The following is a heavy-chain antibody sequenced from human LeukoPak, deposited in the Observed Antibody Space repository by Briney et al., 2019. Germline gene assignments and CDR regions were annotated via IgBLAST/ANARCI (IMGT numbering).Heavy chain of an antibody. V-gene: IGHV3-48*03. CDR2: ISAGSSTK. Sequence: PGGSLRLSCAASGFTFTSYEMNWDRQAPGKGLEWVSYISAGSSTKHYAVSVKGRFTISRDNAKNSLFLQMNSLRAEDTAVYYCARADGYSRFDHWGRGTLVTVSS. D-gene: IGHD5-24*01. CDR3: ARADGYSRFDH. CDR1: GFTFTSYE. J-gene: IGHJ4*02.